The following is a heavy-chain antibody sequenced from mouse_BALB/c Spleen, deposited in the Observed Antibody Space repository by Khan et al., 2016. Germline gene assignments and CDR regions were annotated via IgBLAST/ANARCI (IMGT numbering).Heavy chain of an antibody. CDR3: VRSPYDCFAY. Sequence: EVQLLETGGGLVQPKGSLKLSCAASGFTFNTNAMNWVRQAPGKGLEWVARIRSKSNNYATYYADSVKDRFTISRDDSQSMLYLQMNNLKTEDRAMYYCVRSPYDCFAYWGQGTLVTVSA. V-gene: IGHV10S3*01. J-gene: IGHJ3*01. CDR2: IRSKSNNYAT. D-gene: IGHD2-12*01. CDR1: GFTFNTNA.